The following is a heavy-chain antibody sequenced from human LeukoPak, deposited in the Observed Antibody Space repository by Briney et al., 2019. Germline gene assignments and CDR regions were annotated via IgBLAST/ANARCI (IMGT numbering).Heavy chain of an antibody. V-gene: IGHV1-2*02. D-gene: IGHD6-19*01. Sequence: ASVKVSCKASGGTFSSYAISWVRQAPGQGLEWMGWINPNSGGTNYAQKFQGRVTMTRDTSISTAYMELSRLRSDDTAVYYCARVIAVAGTGFNYFDYWGQGTLVTVSS. CDR1: GGTFSSYA. J-gene: IGHJ4*02. CDR2: INPNSGGT. CDR3: ARVIAVAGTGFNYFDY.